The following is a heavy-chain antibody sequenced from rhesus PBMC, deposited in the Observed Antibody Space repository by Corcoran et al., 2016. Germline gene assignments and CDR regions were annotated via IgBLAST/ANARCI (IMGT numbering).Heavy chain of an antibody. CDR3: ARGQWGAAAAFDY. D-gene: IGHD6-13*01. J-gene: IGHJ4*01. Sequence: QLQLLESGPGLVKPAETLPLICAVSGYSISSGYGWSWIRQLPGKGLEWIGYISYSGSTDYNPSLKSRVTISSDPSKNQFSLKLNSVTAADTAVYYCARGQWGAAAAFDYWGQGVLVTVSS. CDR1: GYSISSGYG. V-gene: IGHV4-122*02. CDR2: ISYSGST.